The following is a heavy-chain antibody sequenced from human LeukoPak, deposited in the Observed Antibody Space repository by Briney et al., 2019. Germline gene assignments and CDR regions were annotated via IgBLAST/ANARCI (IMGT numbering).Heavy chain of an antibody. V-gene: IGHV3-33*01. D-gene: IGHD1-26*01. CDR3: ARDSGELPRFDS. Sequence: TGGSLRLSCEASGFTFSSYGMHWVRQAPGKGLEWVAVIWYDGSNKYYADSVKGRFTISRDNSKNTLYLQMNSLRAEDTAVYYCARDSGELPRFDSWGQGTLVTVSS. J-gene: IGHJ4*02. CDR2: IWYDGSNK. CDR1: GFTFSSYG.